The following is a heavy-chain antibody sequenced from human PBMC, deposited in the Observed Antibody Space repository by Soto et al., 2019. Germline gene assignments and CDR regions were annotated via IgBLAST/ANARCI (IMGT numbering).Heavy chain of an antibody. Sequence: QVQLVQSGAEVKKPGSSVKVSCKASGGTFSSYAISWVRQAPGQGLEWLGGIIRIFGTANYAQKFQGRVTITADKSTSTAYMELSSLRSEDTAVYYGARRMVVIAGDYYFDYWGQGTLVTAS. CDR3: ARRMVVIAGDYYFDY. J-gene: IGHJ4*02. V-gene: IGHV1-69*06. CDR1: GGTFSSYA. CDR2: IIRIFGTA. D-gene: IGHD2-21*01.